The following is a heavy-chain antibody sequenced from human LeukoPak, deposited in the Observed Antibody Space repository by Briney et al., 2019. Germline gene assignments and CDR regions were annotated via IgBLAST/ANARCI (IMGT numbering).Heavy chain of an antibody. D-gene: IGHD5-18*01. CDR2: ISSSSSYI. Sequence: TGGSLRLSCAASGFTFSSYSMNWVRQAPGKGLEWVSSISSSSSYIYYADSVKGRFTISRDNAKNTLYLQMNSLRAEDAAVYYCARDGSGYNFNYYYGMDVWGQGTTVTVSS. V-gene: IGHV3-21*04. CDR3: ARDGSGYNFNYYYGMDV. CDR1: GFTFSSYS. J-gene: IGHJ6*02.